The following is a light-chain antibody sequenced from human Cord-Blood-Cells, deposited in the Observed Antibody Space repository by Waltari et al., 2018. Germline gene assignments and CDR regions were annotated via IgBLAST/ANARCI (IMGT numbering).Light chain of an antibody. Sequence: EIVLTQSPDTLSLSPGERATLSFRASQSVSSSYLAWYQQKPGQAPGLLIYGASSRATGIPDRFSDSGSGTDFTLTISRLEPEDFAVYYCQQYGSSPLTFGGGTKVEIK. V-gene: IGKV3-20*01. CDR3: QQYGSSPLT. CDR1: QSVSSSY. CDR2: GAS. J-gene: IGKJ4*01.